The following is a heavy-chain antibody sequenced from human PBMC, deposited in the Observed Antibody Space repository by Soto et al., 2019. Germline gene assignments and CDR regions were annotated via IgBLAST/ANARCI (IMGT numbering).Heavy chain of an antibody. D-gene: IGHD3-3*01. CDR3: ARHWTGLDY. CDR1: GGSISSYY. Sequence: QVQLQESGPGLVKPSETLSLTCTVSGGSISSYYWSWIRQPPGKGLEYIGYIHYSGSTNYKPSLRSRVTISVDTSKNQCCLKLSSVTAAYTAVYYCARHWTGLDYWGQGTLVTVSS. J-gene: IGHJ4*02. CDR2: IHYSGST. V-gene: IGHV4-59*08.